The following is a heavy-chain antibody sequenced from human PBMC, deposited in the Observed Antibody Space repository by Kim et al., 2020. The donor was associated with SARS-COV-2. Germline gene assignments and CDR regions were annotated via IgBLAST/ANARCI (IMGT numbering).Heavy chain of an antibody. CDR2: NYYSGST. Sequence: SETLSLTCTVSGCSISSSSYYWGWLRQPPGKGREWIGSNYYSGSTYYNPSIKSRVTISVDTSKNQFSLKLSSVTAADTAVYYCAREVQLRYFDCSYYYYGMDVWGQGTTGTVSS. CDR3: AREVQLRYFDCSYYYYGMDV. V-gene: IGHV4-39*01. D-gene: IGHD3-9*01. CDR1: GCSISSSSYY. J-gene: IGHJ6*02.